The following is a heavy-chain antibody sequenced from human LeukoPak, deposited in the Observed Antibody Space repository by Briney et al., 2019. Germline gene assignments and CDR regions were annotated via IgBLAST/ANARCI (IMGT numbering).Heavy chain of an antibody. Sequence: RGSLRLSCAASGFTFDDYGMSWVRQAPGKGLEWVSGINWNGGSTGYADSVKGRFTISRDNAKNSLYLQMNSLRAEDTALYYCAREPYGSGSYGAFDIWGQGTMVTVSS. V-gene: IGHV3-20*04. D-gene: IGHD3-10*01. CDR3: AREPYGSGSYGAFDI. CDR2: INWNGGST. J-gene: IGHJ3*02. CDR1: GFTFDDYG.